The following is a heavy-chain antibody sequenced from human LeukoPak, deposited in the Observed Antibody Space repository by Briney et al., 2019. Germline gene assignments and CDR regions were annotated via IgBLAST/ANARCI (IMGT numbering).Heavy chain of an antibody. Sequence: ASVKVSCKASGYTFTGYYMHWVRQAPGQGLEWMGIINPSGGSTSYAQKFQGRVTMTRDMSTSTVYTELSSLSSEDTAVYYCARGDYYYMDVWGKGTTVTVSS. CDR3: ARGDYYYMDV. CDR1: GYTFTGYY. J-gene: IGHJ6*03. V-gene: IGHV1-46*01. CDR2: INPSGGST.